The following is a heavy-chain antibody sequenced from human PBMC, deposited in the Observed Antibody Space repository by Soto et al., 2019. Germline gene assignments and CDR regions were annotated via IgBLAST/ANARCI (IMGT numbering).Heavy chain of an antibody. CDR2: IYYSGST. J-gene: IGHJ5*02. D-gene: IGHD4-17*01. CDR1: GGSIRSYY. V-gene: IGHV4-59*01. CDR3: AREHGDYVLGWFDP. Sequence: SETLSLTCTVSGGSIRSYYWSWIRQPPGKGLEWIGYIYYSGSTNYNPSLKSRVTISVDTSKNQFSLKLSSVTAADTAVYYCAREHGDYVLGWFDPWGQGTLVTVSS.